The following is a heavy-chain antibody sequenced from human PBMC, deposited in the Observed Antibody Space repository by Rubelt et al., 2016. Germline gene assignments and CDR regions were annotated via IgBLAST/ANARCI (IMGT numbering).Heavy chain of an antibody. J-gene: IGHJ3*02. V-gene: IGHV3-74*01. CDR2: VNSVGSGT. CDR1: GFTFSSYW. Sequence: EVHLLESGGGLVQPAGSLKLSCAASGFTFSSYWIHWVRQAPGKGLVWVSRVNSVGSGTAYGDSVKGRFTISGDNAKNTLYLQMNRLGVEDTAVYYCVRDRVAKDAVDIWGQGTMVTVS. CDR3: VRDRVAKDAVDI. D-gene: IGHD2-15*01.